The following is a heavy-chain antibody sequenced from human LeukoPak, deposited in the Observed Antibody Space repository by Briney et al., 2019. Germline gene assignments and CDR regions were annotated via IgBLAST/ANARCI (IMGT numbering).Heavy chain of an antibody. CDR2: ISTSGRSI. D-gene: IGHD3-10*01. CDR1: GFTSGNYA. CDR3: AGTNYYGSGSAEYFQH. Sequence: GGSLRLSCASTGFTSGNYAMSWVRQAPGKGLEWVSYISTSGRSIYYADSVKGRFTISRDNPKNSLYLQMNSLRAEDTAVYYCAGTNYYGSGSAEYFQHWGQGTLVTVSS. J-gene: IGHJ1*01. V-gene: IGHV3-48*03.